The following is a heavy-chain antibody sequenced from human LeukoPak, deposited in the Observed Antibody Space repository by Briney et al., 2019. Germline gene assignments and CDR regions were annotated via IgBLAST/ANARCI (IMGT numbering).Heavy chain of an antibody. J-gene: IGHJ4*02. Sequence: GGSLRLSCAASGFTFSSYWMNWVRQAPGKGLEWVANIKRDGSDKYYLDSVKGRFTISRDNAKNSLYLQMSSLRVEDTAVYYCSRGGNQYYFDYWGQGTLVTVSS. V-gene: IGHV3-7*01. D-gene: IGHD3-10*01. CDR2: IKRDGSDK. CDR1: GFTFSSYW. CDR3: SRGGNQYYFDY.